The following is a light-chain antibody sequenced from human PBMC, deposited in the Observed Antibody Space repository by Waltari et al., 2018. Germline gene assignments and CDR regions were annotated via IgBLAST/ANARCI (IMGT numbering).Light chain of an antibody. Sequence: QSALTQPASVSGSPGQSITISCTGTSSYVGGYNSVSWYQQHPGKAPKLMIYDVSKRPSGVSNRFSGSKSGNTASLTISGLQAEDEADYYCSSYTSSSVYVFGTGTKVTVL. CDR2: DVS. CDR1: SSYVGGYNS. J-gene: IGLJ1*01. V-gene: IGLV2-14*01. CDR3: SSYTSSSVYV.